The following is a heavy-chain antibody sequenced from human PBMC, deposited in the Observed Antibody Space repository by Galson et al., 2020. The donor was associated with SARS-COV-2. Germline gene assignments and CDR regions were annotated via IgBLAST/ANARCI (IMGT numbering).Heavy chain of an antibody. J-gene: IGHJ4*02. V-gene: IGHV3-9*01. CDR1: GITFDDYA. D-gene: IGHD6-19*01. CDR2: ITWNSGNI. CDR3: AKGSNSYSTAWYGIDF. Sequence: SLKISCAASGITFDDYALHWVRQAPGKGLEWVSTITWNSGNIAYTDSVKGRFTISRDNAKNSLYLQMNSLRPEDTAMYYCAKGSNSYSTAWYGIDFWGQGTLVTVSS.